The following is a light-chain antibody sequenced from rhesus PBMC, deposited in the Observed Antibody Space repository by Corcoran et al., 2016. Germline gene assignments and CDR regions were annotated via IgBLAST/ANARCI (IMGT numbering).Light chain of an antibody. CDR2: KAS. CDR3: LQYSSSPWT. V-gene: IGKV1-22*01. CDR1: QSISSW. Sequence: DIQMTQSPSSLSASVGDTVTITCRASQSISSWLDWYQQKPGKVPKFLIYKASRLQSGVPSRFSGSGAGTDFPLTISSLQPEDFATYYCLQYSSSPWTFGQGTKVEIK. J-gene: IGKJ1*01.